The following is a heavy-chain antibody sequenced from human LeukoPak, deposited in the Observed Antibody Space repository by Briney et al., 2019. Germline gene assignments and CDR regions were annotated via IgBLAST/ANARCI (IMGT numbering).Heavy chain of an antibody. Sequence: GGSLRLSCAASGFTFSSYGMHWVRQAPGKGLEWVAVIWYDGSNKYCADSVKGRFTISRDNSKNTLYLQMNSLRAEDTAVHYCAKDRVVAATLGYFDYWGQGTLVTVSS. D-gene: IGHD2-15*01. CDR3: AKDRVVAATLGYFDY. J-gene: IGHJ4*02. CDR2: IWYDGSNK. CDR1: GFTFSSYG. V-gene: IGHV3-33*06.